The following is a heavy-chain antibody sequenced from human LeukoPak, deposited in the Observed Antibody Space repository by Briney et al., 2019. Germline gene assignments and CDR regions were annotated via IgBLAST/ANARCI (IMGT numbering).Heavy chain of an antibody. D-gene: IGHD3-22*01. CDR3: ARGPTYYYDSSGYYPHYYYYYGMDV. CDR1: GGSFSGYY. V-gene: IGHV4-34*01. J-gene: IGHJ6*02. CDR2: INHSGST. Sequence: SETLSLTCAVCGGSFSGYYWSWLRQPPGKGLEWIGEINHSGSTNYNPSLKSRVTISVDTSKNQFSLKLSSVTAADTAVYYCARGPTYYYDSSGYYPHYYYYYGMDVWGQGTTVTVSS.